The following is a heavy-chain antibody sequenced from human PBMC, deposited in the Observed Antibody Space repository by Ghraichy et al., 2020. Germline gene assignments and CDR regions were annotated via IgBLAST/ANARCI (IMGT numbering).Heavy chain of an antibody. J-gene: IGHJ4*02. CDR1: GFTFSSYS. CDR2: ISSSTSTI. D-gene: IGHD3-10*01. V-gene: IGHV3-48*01. CDR3: ARERYGSGSWSDY. Sequence: GESLNISCAASGFTFSSYSMNWVRQAPGKGLEWVSYISSSTSTIYYADSVKGRFTISRDNAKNSLYLQMNSLRAEDTAVYYCARERYGSGSWSDYWGQGTLVTVSS.